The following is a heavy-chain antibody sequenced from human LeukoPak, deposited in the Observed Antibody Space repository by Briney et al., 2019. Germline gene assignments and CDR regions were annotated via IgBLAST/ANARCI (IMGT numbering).Heavy chain of an antibody. CDR3: ARARKSGGITMIRGVNDRGWFDP. V-gene: IGHV3-30*02. Sequence: PGGSLRLSCAASGFTFSNYGMHWVRQAPGKGLEWVAFIRYDGSNKSYADYVTGRFTISRDNSKYTLYLQMNSLRAEDTAVYYCARARKSGGITMIRGVNDRGWFDPWGQGTLVTVSS. CDR2: IRYDGSNK. CDR1: GFTFSNYG. J-gene: IGHJ5*02. D-gene: IGHD3-10*01.